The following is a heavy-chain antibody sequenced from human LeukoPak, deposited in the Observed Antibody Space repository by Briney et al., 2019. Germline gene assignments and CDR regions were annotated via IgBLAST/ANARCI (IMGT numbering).Heavy chain of an antibody. CDR3: NKGPIQLWLYYRIDR. CDR1: GFTFGDHA. Sequence: GGSLRLSCTASGFTFGDHAMSWVRQAPGKGLEWVGFIRSKAYGGTTEYAASVKGRFIIARDDSKSIAYLQMSSLKTEDTAVYYCNKGPIQLWLYYRIDRLGQGTTVIVSS. V-gene: IGHV3-49*04. D-gene: IGHD5-18*01. J-gene: IGHJ6*02. CDR2: IRSKAYGGTT.